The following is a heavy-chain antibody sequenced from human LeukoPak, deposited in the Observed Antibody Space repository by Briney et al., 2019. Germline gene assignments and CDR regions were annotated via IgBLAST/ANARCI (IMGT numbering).Heavy chain of an antibody. V-gene: IGHV4-59*08. D-gene: IGHD1-26*01. J-gene: IGHJ6*02. Sequence: SETLSLTCTVSGGSISSYYWSWIRQPPGKGLEWIGYIYYSGSTNYNPSLKSRVSISVDTSRNQFSLKLSSVTAADTAVYYCARMGGSYDYYYYYGMDVWGQGTTVTVSS. CDR2: IYYSGST. CDR1: GGSISSYY. CDR3: ARMGGSYDYYYYYGMDV.